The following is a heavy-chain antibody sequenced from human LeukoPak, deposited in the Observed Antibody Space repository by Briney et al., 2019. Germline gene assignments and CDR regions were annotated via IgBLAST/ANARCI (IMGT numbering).Heavy chain of an antibody. J-gene: IGHJ4*02. Sequence: GGSLRLSCTASGFTFNNYWMHWVRQAPGKGLVWVSRIKTDGSNTNYADSVKGRFTISRDNAKNTLYLQMNSLRAEDTAVYYCAKDKFVEMATSRLDYWGQGTLVTVSS. CDR1: GFTFNNYW. V-gene: IGHV3-74*01. D-gene: IGHD5-24*01. CDR2: IKTDGSNT. CDR3: AKDKFVEMATSRLDY.